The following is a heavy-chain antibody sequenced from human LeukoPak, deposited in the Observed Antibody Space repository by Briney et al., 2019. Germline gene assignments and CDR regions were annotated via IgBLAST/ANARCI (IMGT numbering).Heavy chain of an antibody. D-gene: IGHD5-12*01. V-gene: IGHV4-39*01. J-gene: IGHJ4*02. Sequence: PSETLSLTCTVSGGSISSSSYYWGWIRQPPGKGLEWIGSIYYSGSTYYNPSLKSRFTISVDTSKNQFSLKLSSVTAADTAVYYCARQGRIGHDFDYWGQGTLVTVSS. CDR3: ARQGRIGHDFDY. CDR1: GGSISSSSYY. CDR2: IYYSGST.